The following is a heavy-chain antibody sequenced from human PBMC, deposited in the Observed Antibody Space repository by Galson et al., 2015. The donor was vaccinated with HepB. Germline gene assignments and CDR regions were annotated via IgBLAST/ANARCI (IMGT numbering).Heavy chain of an antibody. CDR1: GLTFRTYS. Sequence: SLRLSCAASGLTFRTYSINWVRQAPGRGLEWISYISSRGTIFYADSVKGRFTISRDNDNSSLYLQMNALRVEDTAMYYCATDRRELLHSAFDIWGQGTMVTVSS. J-gene: IGHJ3*02. D-gene: IGHD1-26*01. V-gene: IGHV3-48*01. CDR3: ATDRRELLHSAFDI. CDR2: ISSRGTI.